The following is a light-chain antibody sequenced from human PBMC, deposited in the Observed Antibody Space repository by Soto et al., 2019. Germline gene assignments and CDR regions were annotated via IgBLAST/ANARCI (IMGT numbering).Light chain of an antibody. J-gene: IGKJ3*01. CDR3: QKYSSAPFT. CDR2: AAS. Sequence: DIQMTQSPSSLSASVGDRVTITCRASQGIGTYLAWYQRKPGKVPKLLIYAASTLQSGVPSRFSGGGSGTDFTLTISSLQPEDVATYYCQKYSSAPFTFGPGTKVDIK. V-gene: IGKV1-27*01. CDR1: QGIGTY.